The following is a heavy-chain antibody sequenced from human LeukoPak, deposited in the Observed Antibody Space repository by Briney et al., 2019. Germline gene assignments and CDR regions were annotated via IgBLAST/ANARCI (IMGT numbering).Heavy chain of an antibody. Sequence: ASVKVSCKVSGYTLTELSMHWVRQAPGKGLEWMGGFDPEDGETIYAQKFQGRVTMTEDTSTDTAYMELSSLRSEDTAVYYCATPTYVWGSYRLDYWGQGTLVTVSS. CDR2: FDPEDGET. J-gene: IGHJ4*02. CDR1: GYTLTELS. CDR3: ATPTYVWGSYRLDY. V-gene: IGHV1-24*01. D-gene: IGHD3-16*02.